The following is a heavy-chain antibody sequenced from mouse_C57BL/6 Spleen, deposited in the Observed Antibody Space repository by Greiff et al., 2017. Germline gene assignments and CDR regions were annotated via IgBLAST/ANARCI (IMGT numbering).Heavy chain of an antibody. D-gene: IGHD3-2*02. J-gene: IGHJ3*01. V-gene: IGHV1-52*01. CDR3: ARGPQGAY. Sequence: QVQLQQPGAELVRPGSSVKLSCKASGYTFTSYWMHWVKQRPIQGLEWIGNIDPSDSDTHYNQKFKDKATLTVDKSSSTAYMQLSSLTSEDSAVYYCARGPQGAYWGQGTLVTVSA. CDR2: IDPSDSDT. CDR1: GYTFTSYW.